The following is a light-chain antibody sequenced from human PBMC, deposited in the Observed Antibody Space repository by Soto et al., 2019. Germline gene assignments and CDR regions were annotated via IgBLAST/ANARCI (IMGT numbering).Light chain of an antibody. J-gene: IGKJ1*01. V-gene: IGKV1-5*03. CDR3: QQYDSYSWT. CDR1: QSINTL. Sequence: DIQMTQSPATLSASVGDRVTITCRASQSINTLLAWYQQKPGKAPKLLIYRASDLENGVPSRFSGSGSGTEFTLTISSLQAEDFGTYYCQQYDSYSWTFGQGTKVEIK. CDR2: RAS.